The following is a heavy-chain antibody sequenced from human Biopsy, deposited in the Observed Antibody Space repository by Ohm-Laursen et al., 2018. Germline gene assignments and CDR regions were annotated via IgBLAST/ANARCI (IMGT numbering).Heavy chain of an antibody. D-gene: IGHD6-19*01. CDR1: GYSISSDYR. CDR2: IFKDGNT. CDR3: ARVGSGWAPFDK. Sequence: SETLSLTCAVSGYSISSDYRWGWIRQAPGKTLEWLGNIFKDGNTHYNPSLRSRLIISTDTSKNQFTLMMRSVSGADTAVYFCARVGSGWAPFDKWGPGTLVTVSS. J-gene: IGHJ4*02. V-gene: IGHV4-38-2*01.